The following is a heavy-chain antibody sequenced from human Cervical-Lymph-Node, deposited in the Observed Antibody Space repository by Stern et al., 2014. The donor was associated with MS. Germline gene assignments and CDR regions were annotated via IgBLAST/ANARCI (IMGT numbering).Heavy chain of an antibody. CDR3: SRRVLVAMGGYPKTLDV. Sequence: EEQLVESGGVLVQPGGSLKLSCEASGFTFSRYWMTWVRQAPGKGLEWVGNIKEGGTEQYYGDSVQGRFTMSTAHATNSLSLQLNSLSAEDTAVYYCSRRVLVAMGGYPKTLDVWGRGTTVTVSS. D-gene: IGHD2-2*01. CDR1: GFTFSRYW. J-gene: IGHJ6*02. V-gene: IGHV3-7*01. CDR2: IKEGGTEQ.